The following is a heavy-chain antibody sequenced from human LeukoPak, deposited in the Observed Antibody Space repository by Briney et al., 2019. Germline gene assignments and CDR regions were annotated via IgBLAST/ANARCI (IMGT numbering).Heavy chain of an antibody. V-gene: IGHV3-53*01. D-gene: IGHD2-2*01. CDR3: ARFTSVVVVPAAKTTVTSNGDAFDI. CDR1: GFTVSSNY. CDR2: IYSGGST. Sequence: GGSLRLSCAASGFTVSSNYMSWVRQAPGKGLEWVSVIYSGGSTYYADSVKGRFTISRDNSKNTLYLQMNSLRAEDTAVCYCARFTSVVVVPAAKTTVTSNGDAFDIWGQGTMVTVSS. J-gene: IGHJ3*02.